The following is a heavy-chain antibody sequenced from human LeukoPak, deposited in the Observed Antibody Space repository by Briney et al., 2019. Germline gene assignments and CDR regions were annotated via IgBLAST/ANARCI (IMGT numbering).Heavy chain of an antibody. V-gene: IGHV3-21*01. Sequence: GGSLRLSCAASGFTFSHYTMNWVRQTPGKGLEWISSINPAGTSTYYADSVKGRFTISRDAAKTSLYLQMNSLRVEDTALYYCVRDFSGESGYGGYWGPGTLVTVSS. CDR1: GFTFSHYT. CDR3: VRDFSGESGYGGY. CDR2: INPAGTST. J-gene: IGHJ4*02. D-gene: IGHD5-12*01.